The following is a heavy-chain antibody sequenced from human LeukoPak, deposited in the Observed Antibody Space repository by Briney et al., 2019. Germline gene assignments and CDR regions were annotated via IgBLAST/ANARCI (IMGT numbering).Heavy chain of an antibody. V-gene: IGHV3-23*01. CDR1: GFTFSSYA. J-gene: IGHJ3*02. Sequence: GGSLRLSCAASGFTFSSYAMSWVRQAPGKGLEWVSAISGSGGSTYYADSVKGRFTISRDNSKNTLYLQMNSLRAEDTAVYYCAKDGKAIAVAVHDAFDIWGQGTMVTVSS. D-gene: IGHD6-19*01. CDR3: AKDGKAIAVAVHDAFDI. CDR2: ISGSGGST.